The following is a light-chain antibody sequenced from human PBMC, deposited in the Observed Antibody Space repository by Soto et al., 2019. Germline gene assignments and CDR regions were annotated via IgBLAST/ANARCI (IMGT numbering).Light chain of an antibody. V-gene: IGLV1-47*01. CDR1: SSNIGSYS. CDR3: AAWDDSLSGMV. CDR2: RNN. Sequence: QAVVTQPPSASGTPGQKVTLSCSGSSSNIGSYSVYWYQQLPGTAPKLLIYRNNQRPSGVPDRFSGSKSGTSASLAISGLRYEDEADYYCAAWDDSLSGMVFGGGTKVTVL. J-gene: IGLJ2*01.